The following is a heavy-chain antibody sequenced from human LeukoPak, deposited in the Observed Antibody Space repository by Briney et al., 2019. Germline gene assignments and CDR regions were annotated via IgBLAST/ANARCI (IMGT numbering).Heavy chain of an antibody. Sequence: GRSLRLSCAASGFTFGSYGVHWVRQAPGKGLEWVAVIWYDGSNKYYADSVKGRFTISRDNSKNSLNLQMDSLRAEDTAVYYCARDRNWNYDYWGQGTLVTVSS. J-gene: IGHJ4*02. CDR2: IWYDGSNK. CDR1: GFTFGSYG. V-gene: IGHV3-33*01. D-gene: IGHD1-7*01. CDR3: ARDRNWNYDY.